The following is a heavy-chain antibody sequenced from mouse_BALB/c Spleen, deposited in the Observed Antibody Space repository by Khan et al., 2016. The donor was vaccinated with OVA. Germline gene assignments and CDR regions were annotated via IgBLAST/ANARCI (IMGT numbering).Heavy chain of an antibody. CDR1: GYSITRDYA. V-gene: IGHV3-2*02. J-gene: IGHJ4*01. D-gene: IGHD4-1*01. Sequence: EVQLQESGPGLVKPSQSLSLTCTVTGYSITRDYAWNWIRQFPGNKLEWMGYISNTGSTDYNPSLKSRISITRDTSKNQFFLQLNSVTTEATATXSCASELGRYYAMDYWGQGTSVTVSS. CDR3: ASELGRYYAMDY. CDR2: ISNTGST.